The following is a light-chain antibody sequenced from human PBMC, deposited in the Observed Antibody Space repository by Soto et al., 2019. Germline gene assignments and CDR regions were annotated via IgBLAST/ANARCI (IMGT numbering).Light chain of an antibody. J-gene: IGKJ4*01. CDR3: QQYGSSRLT. V-gene: IGKV3-20*01. CDR2: GAS. Sequence: EIVLTQSPGTLSLSPGERATLSCRASQSVTSSYLAWYQQKVGQAPRLLIYGASSRATGIPDRFSGSGSGTDVTLTISRLEPEDFAVYYCQQYGSSRLTFGGGTKVEIK. CDR1: QSVTSSY.